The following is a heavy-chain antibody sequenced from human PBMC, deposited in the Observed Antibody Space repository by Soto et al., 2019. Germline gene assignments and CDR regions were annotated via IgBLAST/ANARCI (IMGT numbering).Heavy chain of an antibody. J-gene: IGHJ4*02. CDR3: ARRGAAYYDFWSGYYPFDY. V-gene: IGHV4-34*01. CDR2: INHSGST. CDR1: GGSFSGYY. D-gene: IGHD3-3*01. Sequence: QVQLQQWGAGLLKPSETLSLTCAVYGGSFSGYYWSWIRQPPGKGLEWIGEINHSGSTNYNPSLNSRVTISVDTSKNQFSLELSSVTAADTAVYYCARRGAAYYDFWSGYYPFDYWGQGTLVTVSS.